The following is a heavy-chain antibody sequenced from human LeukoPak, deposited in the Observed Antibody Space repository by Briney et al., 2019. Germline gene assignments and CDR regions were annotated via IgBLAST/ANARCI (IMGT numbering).Heavy chain of an antibody. J-gene: IGHJ4*02. CDR1: GFTFSSYS. CDR2: LKQDGSEK. CDR3: ATIEAVRFHY. V-gene: IGHV3-7*01. Sequence: PGGSLRLSCAASGFTFSSYSMNWVRQAPGKGLEWVANLKQDGSEKYYLDSVKGRFTISRDNAKNSVYLQMNSLRGEDTAVYYCATIEAVRFHYWGQGTLVTVSS.